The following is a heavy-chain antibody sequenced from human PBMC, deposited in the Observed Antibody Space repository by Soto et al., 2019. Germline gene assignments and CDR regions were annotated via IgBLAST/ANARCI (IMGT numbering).Heavy chain of an antibody. Sequence: SVKVSCKASGGTFSSYAISWVRQAPGQGLEWMGGIIPIFGTANYAQKFQGRVTITADESTSTAYMELSSLRSEDTAVYYCARDYSNYDGSFDYWGQGTLVTVSS. CDR3: ARDYSNYDGSFDY. CDR1: GGTFSSYA. J-gene: IGHJ4*02. D-gene: IGHD4-4*01. V-gene: IGHV1-69*13. CDR2: IIPIFGTA.